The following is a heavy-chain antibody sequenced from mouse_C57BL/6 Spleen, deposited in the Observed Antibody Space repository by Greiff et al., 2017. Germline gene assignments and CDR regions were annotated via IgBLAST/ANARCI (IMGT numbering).Heavy chain of an antibody. J-gene: IGHJ4*01. CDR2: ISSGSSTI. CDR3: ARNGNYVLYAMDY. CDR1: GFTFSDYG. D-gene: IGHD2-1*01. Sequence: DVMLVESGGGLVKPGGSLKLSCAASGFTFSDYGMHWVRQAPEKGLEWVAYISSGSSTIYYADTVKGRFTISRDNAKNTLFLQMTSLRSEDTAMYYCARNGNYVLYAMDYWGQGTSVTVSS. V-gene: IGHV5-17*01.